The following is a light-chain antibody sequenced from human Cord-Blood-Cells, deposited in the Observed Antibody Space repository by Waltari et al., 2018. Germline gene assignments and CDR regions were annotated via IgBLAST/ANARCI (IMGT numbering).Light chain of an antibody. Sequence: QSALTQPASVSGSPGQSITISCTGTSSDVGGYNYVSWYQQHPGKAPKIMIYDVSKRPSGVSNRFSGSKSGNTASLTISGLQAEDEADYYCSSYTSSRYVFGTGTKVTVL. CDR1: SSDVGGYNY. CDR2: DVS. CDR3: SSYTSSRYV. V-gene: IGLV2-14*01. J-gene: IGLJ1*01.